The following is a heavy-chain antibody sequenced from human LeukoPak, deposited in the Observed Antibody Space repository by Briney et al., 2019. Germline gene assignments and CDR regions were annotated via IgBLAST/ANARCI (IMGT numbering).Heavy chain of an antibody. J-gene: IGHJ4*02. CDR3: ARAGSDGRSSSNRHLDY. Sequence: ASVKVSCKASGYTFTSYDINWVRQATGQGLEWMGWMNPNSGNTGYAQKFQGRVTMTRNTSISTAYMELSSLRSEDTAVYYCARAGSDGRSSSNRHLDYWGQGTLVTVSS. V-gene: IGHV1-8*01. D-gene: IGHD6-13*01. CDR1: GYTFTSYD. CDR2: MNPNSGNT.